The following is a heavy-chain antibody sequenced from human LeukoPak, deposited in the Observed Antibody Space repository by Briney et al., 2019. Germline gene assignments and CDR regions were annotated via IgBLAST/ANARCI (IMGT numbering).Heavy chain of an antibody. V-gene: IGHV3-23*01. CDR2: ISGSGGST. J-gene: IGHJ4*02. CDR3: XXXXXXXXXXXXXAVTGFDY. Sequence: GGSLRLSCAASGFTFSSYAMSWVRQAPGKGLEWVSAISGSGGSTYYADSVKGRFTISRDNSKNTLYLQMNSLRAEDTAVYYXXXXXXXXXXXXXXAVTGFDYWGQGTLVTVSS. CDR1: GFTFSSYA. D-gene: IGHD5-18*01.